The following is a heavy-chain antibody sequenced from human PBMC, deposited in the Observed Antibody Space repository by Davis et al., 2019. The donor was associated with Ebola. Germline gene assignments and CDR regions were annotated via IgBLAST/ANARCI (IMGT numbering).Heavy chain of an antibody. CDR2: INPSGGST. CDR1: GYTFTSYY. CDR3: AKDADGDQLLYGPHDAFDI. Sequence: ASVKVSCKASGYTFTSYYMHWVRQAPGQRLEWMGIINPSGGSTSYAQKFQGRVTMTRDTSTSTVYMELSSLRAEDTAVYYCAKDADGDQLLYGPHDAFDIWAKGQWSPSLQ. V-gene: IGHV1-46*01. J-gene: IGHJ3*02. D-gene: IGHD2-2*02.